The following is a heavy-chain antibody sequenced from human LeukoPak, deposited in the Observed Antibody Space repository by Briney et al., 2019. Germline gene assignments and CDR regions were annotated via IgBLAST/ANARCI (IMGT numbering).Heavy chain of an antibody. D-gene: IGHD6-19*01. CDR3: AREQWLVLNYFDS. V-gene: IGHV3-30*03. Sequence: GGSLRLSCAASGFPFSSYGMHWVRQAPGKGLEWAALISFDGSNKYYADSVKGRFTISRDNSKNTLSLQMNSLRAEDTAVYYCAREQWLVLNYFDSWGQGTLVTVSS. CDR1: GFPFSSYG. CDR2: ISFDGSNK. J-gene: IGHJ4*02.